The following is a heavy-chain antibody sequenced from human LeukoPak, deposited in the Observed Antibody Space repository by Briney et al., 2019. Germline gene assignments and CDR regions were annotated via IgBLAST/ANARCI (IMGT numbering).Heavy chain of an antibody. CDR2: LYSDGNT. Sequence: PGGSLRLSCAASGFTVITNDMTCVRQAPGKGREWVSVLYSDGNTKYADSVQGRFTISRDNSKNTLYLEMNSLSPDDTAVYYCARGVEPLAANTLAYWGQGTLVTVSS. J-gene: IGHJ4*02. CDR3: ARGVEPLAANTLAY. D-gene: IGHD1-14*01. CDR1: GFTVITND. V-gene: IGHV3-53*01.